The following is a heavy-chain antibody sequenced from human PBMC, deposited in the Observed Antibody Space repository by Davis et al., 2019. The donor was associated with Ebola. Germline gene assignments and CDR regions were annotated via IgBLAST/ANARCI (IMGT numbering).Heavy chain of an antibody. J-gene: IGHJ5*02. D-gene: IGHD2-2*01. CDR1: GYTFTGYY. CDR3: ARDLTGITCCS. Sequence: ASVKVSCKASGYTFTGYYIHWVRQAPGQGLEYMGWINPNNGDTYYAPKFQGRVTLTRDTSISTAFMELSGLTSDDTADYYCARDLTGITCCSWGQGTLVTVSS. V-gene: IGHV1-2*02. CDR2: INPNNGDT.